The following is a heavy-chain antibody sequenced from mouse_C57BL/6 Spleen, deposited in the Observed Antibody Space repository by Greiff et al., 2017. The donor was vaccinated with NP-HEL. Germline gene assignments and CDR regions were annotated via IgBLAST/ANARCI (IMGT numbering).Heavy chain of an antibody. J-gene: IGHJ2*01. Sequence: EVQGVESGGGLVQPKGSLKLSCAASGFSFNTYAMNWVRQAPGKGLEWVARIRSKSNNYATYYADSVKDRFTISRDDSESMLYLQMNNLKTEDTAMYYCVRQKGNYFDYWGQGTTLTVSS. D-gene: IGHD2-14*01. CDR2: IRSKSNNYAT. V-gene: IGHV10-1*01. CDR1: GFSFNTYA. CDR3: VRQKGNYFDY.